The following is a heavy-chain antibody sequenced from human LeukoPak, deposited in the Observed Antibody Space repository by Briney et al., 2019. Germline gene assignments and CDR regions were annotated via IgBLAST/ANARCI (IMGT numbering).Heavy chain of an antibody. V-gene: IGHV3-74*01. CDR1: GFTFNRYW. CDR2: IYSDAGSI. CDR3: ARDADWNGQSCDY. D-gene: IGHD1-1*01. J-gene: IGHJ4*02. Sequence: GGSLRLSCAASGFTFNRYWMHWVRQAPGKGLEWVSRIYSDAGSISYADFVKGRFTISKDNAKNTLYLQMNNLRAEDAAVYYCARDADWNGQSCDYWGQGTLVTVSS.